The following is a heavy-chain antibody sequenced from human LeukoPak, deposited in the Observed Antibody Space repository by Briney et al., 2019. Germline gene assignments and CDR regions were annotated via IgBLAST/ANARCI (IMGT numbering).Heavy chain of an antibody. D-gene: IGHD6-6*01. J-gene: IGHJ4*02. V-gene: IGHV3-30*02. CDR1: GFTFNNYG. CDR2: IRFDGNTK. Sequence: GGSLRLSCAASGFTFNNYGMHWVRQAPGKGLEWVSFIRFDGNTKYYADSVKGRFTISRDNSKNTLYLQMNSLRAEDTALYYRAKVFDGLQLDLTFYIDYLGQGTLVTVSS. CDR3: AKVFDGLQLDLTFYIDY.